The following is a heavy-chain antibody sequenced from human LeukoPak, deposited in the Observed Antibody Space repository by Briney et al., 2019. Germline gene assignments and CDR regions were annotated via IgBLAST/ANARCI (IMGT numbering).Heavy chain of an antibody. D-gene: IGHD2-8*01. CDR1: GGSINSY. Sequence: SETLSLTCTVSGGSINSYWSWIRQPAGKGLEWIGRISGSGTITYNPALQSRLSISIDTSKNQFSLKLMSVTAADTAVYYCAREDCSNGVCYPSDAFDNWGHGTMVTVSS. V-gene: IGHV4-4*07. CDR3: AREDCSNGVCYPSDAFDN. J-gene: IGHJ3*02. CDR2: ISGSGTI.